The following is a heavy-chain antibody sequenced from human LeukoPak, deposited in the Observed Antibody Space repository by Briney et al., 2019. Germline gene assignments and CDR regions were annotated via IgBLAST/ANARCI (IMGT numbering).Heavy chain of an antibody. J-gene: IGHJ5*02. D-gene: IGHD6-6*01. CDR3: AKSVAARLDWFDP. CDR1: GFTFSSYW. V-gene: IGHV3-21*01. CDR2: ISSSGTYI. Sequence: GGSLRLSCAASGFTFSSYWMSWVRQAPGKGLEWVSSISSSGTYIYYADSVKGRFTISRDNAKSSLYLQMNSLRAEDTAVYYCAKSVAARLDWFDPWGQGTLVTVSS.